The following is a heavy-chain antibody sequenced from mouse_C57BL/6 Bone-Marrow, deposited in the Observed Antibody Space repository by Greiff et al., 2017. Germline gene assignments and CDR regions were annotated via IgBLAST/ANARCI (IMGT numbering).Heavy chain of an antibody. Sequence: QVQLQQPGAELVRPGTSVKLSCKASGYTFTSYWMHWVKQRPGQGLEWIGVIDPSDSYTNYNQKFKGKATLTVDTSSSTAYMQLSSLTSEDSAVYYCASPLDYWGQGTTLTVSS. CDR3: ASPLDY. J-gene: IGHJ2*01. V-gene: IGHV1-59*01. CDR1: GYTFTSYW. CDR2: IDPSDSYT.